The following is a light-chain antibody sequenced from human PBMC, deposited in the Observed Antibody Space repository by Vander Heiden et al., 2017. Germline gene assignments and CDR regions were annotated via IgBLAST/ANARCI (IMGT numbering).Light chain of an antibody. V-gene: IGKV1-39*01. Sequence: DIQMTQSPSSLSASVGDRVTITCRASQSISSYLNWYQQKPGKAPKPLIYAASSWQSGGASRFSGRGSGTDFTLTISSLQPEDFATYYCQQSYSTPVTFGPGTKVDIK. CDR1: QSISSY. CDR2: AAS. CDR3: QQSYSTPVT. J-gene: IGKJ3*01.